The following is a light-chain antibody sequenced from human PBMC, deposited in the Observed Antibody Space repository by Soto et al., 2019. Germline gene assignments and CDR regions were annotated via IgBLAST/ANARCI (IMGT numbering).Light chain of an antibody. J-gene: IGLJ2*01. CDR3: SSYAASNNLGV. V-gene: IGLV2-8*01. CDR1: SSDVGGYNY. CDR2: KVS. Sequence: QSVLTQPPSASGSPGQSVTISCIGTSSDVGGYNYVSWYQQHPGKAPKLMIYKVSKRPSGVPDRFSGSKSGNTASLTVSGLQAEDEADYYCSSYAASNNLGVFGGGTKLTVL.